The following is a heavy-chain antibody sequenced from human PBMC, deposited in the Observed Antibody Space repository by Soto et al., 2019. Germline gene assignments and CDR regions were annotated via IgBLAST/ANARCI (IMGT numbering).Heavy chain of an antibody. CDR2: ISSNGGST. J-gene: IGHJ6*02. D-gene: IGHD3-3*01. V-gene: IGHV3-64D*06. Sequence: GGSLRLSCSASGFTFSSYAMHWVRQAPGKGLEYVSAISSNGGSTYYADSVKGRSTISRDNSKNTLYLQMSSLRAEDTAVYYGVENIEYDFLSGMDVWSQGATVTVS. CDR3: VENIEYDFLSGMDV. CDR1: GFTFSSYA.